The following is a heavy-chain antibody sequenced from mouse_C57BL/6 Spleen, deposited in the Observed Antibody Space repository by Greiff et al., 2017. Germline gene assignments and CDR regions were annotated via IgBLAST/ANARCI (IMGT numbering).Heavy chain of an antibody. D-gene: IGHD2-4*01. V-gene: IGHV1-18*01. CDR1: GYTFTDYN. CDR3: ARGKYDYGSYWYFDV. Sequence: EVQLQESGPELVKPGASVKIPCKASGYTFTDYNMDWVKQSHGKSLEWIGDINPNNGGTIYNQKFKGKATLTVDTSSSTAYMELRSLTSEDTAVYYCARGKYDYGSYWYFDVWGTGTTVTVSS. CDR2: INPNNGGT. J-gene: IGHJ1*03.